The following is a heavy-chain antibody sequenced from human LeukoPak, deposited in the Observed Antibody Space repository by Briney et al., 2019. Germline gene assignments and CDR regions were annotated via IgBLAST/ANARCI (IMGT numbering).Heavy chain of an antibody. CDR3: DGTDY. Sequence: GGSLRLSCAASGLTVSSNYMTWVRQAPGKGLQWVSIIRSDSGTDYADSVKGRFTISRDNAKNSLYLQMNSLRAEDTAVYYCDGTDYWGQGTLVTVSS. V-gene: IGHV3-66*01. CDR1: GLTVSSNY. J-gene: IGHJ4*02. CDR2: IRSDSGT. D-gene: IGHD6-13*01.